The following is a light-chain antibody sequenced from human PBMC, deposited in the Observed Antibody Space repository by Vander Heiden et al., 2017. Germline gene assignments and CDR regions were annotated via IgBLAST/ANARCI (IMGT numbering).Light chain of an antibody. CDR3: AAWDDNLSGWV. V-gene: IGLV1-44*01. CDR2: SHN. Sequence: QSVLTQPPSASGTPGQRVTISCSGRSSNIGSNTVNWYQQLPGTAPKLLIYSHNQRPSGVPDRFSGSKSGTSASLAISGLQSEDEVDYYCAAWDDNLSGWVFGGGTKLTVL. CDR1: SSNIGSNT. J-gene: IGLJ3*02.